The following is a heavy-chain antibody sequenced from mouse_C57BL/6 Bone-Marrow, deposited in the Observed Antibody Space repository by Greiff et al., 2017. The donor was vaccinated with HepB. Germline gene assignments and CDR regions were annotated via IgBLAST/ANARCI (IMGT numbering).Heavy chain of an antibody. J-gene: IGHJ4*01. V-gene: IGHV1-52*01. Sequence: QVQLQQPGAELVRPGSSVKLSCKASGYTFTSYWIHWVKQRPIQGLEWIGNIDPSDSETHYNQKFKDKATLTVDKSSSTAYMQLSSLTSEDSAVYYCARSSYYYGSSYVRAMDYWGQGTSVTVSS. CDR1: GYTFTSYW. CDR2: IDPSDSET. D-gene: IGHD1-1*01. CDR3: ARSSYYYGSSYVRAMDY.